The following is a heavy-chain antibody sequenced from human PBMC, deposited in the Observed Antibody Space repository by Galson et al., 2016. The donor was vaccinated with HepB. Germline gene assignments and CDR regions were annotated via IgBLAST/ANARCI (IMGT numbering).Heavy chain of an antibody. CDR3: AGGAIDQVDYYGLDV. CDR2: IFHTGGT. J-gene: IGHJ6*02. D-gene: IGHD2-2*01. V-gene: IGHV4-61*01. Sequence: SETLSLTCTVSGGSVTSDSSYWSWIRQPPGKGLEWIGYIFHTGGTNYNPSLKSRVTISVDKSKNQFSLRVTSVTAADTALYYCAGGAIDQVDYYGLDVWGQGTTVTVSS. CDR1: GGSVTSDSSY.